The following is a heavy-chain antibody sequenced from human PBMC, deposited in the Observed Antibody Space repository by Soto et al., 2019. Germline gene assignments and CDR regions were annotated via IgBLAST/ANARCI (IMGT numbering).Heavy chain of an antibody. CDR3: ARDRIAAIYYYYGMDV. V-gene: IGHV3-33*01. CDR2: IWYDGSNK. CDR1: GFTFSSYG. Sequence: GGSLRLSCAASGFTFSSYGMHWVRQAPGKGLEWVAVIWYDGSNKYYADSVKGRFTISRDNSKNTLHLQMNSLRAEDTAVYYCARDRIAAIYYYYGMDVWGQGTTVTVSS. D-gene: IGHD6-13*01. J-gene: IGHJ6*02.